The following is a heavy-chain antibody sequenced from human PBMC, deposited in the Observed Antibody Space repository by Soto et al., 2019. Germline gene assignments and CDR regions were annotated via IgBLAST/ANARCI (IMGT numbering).Heavy chain of an antibody. Sequence: GGSLRLSCAASGFTVSSNYMSWVRQAPGKGLEWVSVIYSGGSTYYADSVKGRFTISRDNSKNTLYLQMNSLRAEDTAVYYCARWTNYEEGPYYYMDVWGKGTTVTVSS. J-gene: IGHJ6*03. CDR2: IYSGGST. CDR1: GFTVSSNY. V-gene: IGHV3-66*01. CDR3: ARWTNYEEGPYYYMDV. D-gene: IGHD3-3*01.